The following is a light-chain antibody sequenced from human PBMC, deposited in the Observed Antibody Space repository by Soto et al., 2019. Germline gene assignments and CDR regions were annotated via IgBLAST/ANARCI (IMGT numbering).Light chain of an antibody. J-gene: IGLJ1*01. Sequence: QSALTQPRSVSGSPGQSVTISCTGTSSDVGGYNYVSWYQQHPGKAPKLMIDDVSKRPSGVPDRFSGSKSVNTASLTISGLQAAYEADYYCCSYAGSYSYVFGTCTKLTVL. CDR3: CSYAGSYSYV. CDR1: SSDVGGYNY. V-gene: IGLV2-11*01. CDR2: DVS.